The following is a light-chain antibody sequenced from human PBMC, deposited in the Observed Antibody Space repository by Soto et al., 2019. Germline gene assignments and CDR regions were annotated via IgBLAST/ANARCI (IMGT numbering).Light chain of an antibody. CDR3: QQYNNWPRAT. J-gene: IGKJ4*01. V-gene: IGKV3-15*01. CDR1: QSVSSSY. CDR2: RTS. Sequence: EIVLTQSPGTLSLSPGERATLSCRASQSVSSSYLAWYKQKPGQAPKLLMFRTSSRATGFPARFSGSGSGTEFNLTISSLQSEDFGVYYCQQYNNWPRATFGGGTKVDIK.